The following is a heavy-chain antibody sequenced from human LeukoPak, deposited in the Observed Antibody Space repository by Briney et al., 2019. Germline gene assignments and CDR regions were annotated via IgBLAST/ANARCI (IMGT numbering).Heavy chain of an antibody. CDR2: IYYSGST. CDR3: ARSGASDYGMDV. V-gene: IGHV4-59*12. Sequence: SETLSLTCTVSAGSISSYYWTWIRQPPGKGLEWIGYIYYSGSTNYNPSLKSRVAISLDTSKNQFSLKLSSVTAADTAVYYCARSGASDYGMDVWGQGTTVTVSS. J-gene: IGHJ6*02. CDR1: AGSISSYY. D-gene: IGHD1-26*01.